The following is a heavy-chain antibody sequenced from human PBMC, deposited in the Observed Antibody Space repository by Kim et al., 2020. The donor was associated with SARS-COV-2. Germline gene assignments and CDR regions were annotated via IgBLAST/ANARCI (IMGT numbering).Heavy chain of an antibody. V-gene: IGHV3-64*01. CDR3: ARAPGYSSSWYYFDY. Sequence: GGSLRLSCAASGFTFSSYAMHWVRQAPGQGLEYVSAISSNGGSTYYANSVKGRFTISRDNSKNTLYLQMGSLRAEDMAVYYCARAPGYSSSWYYFDYWGQGTLVTVSS. CDR1: GFTFSSYA. D-gene: IGHD6-13*01. CDR2: ISSNGGST. J-gene: IGHJ4*02.